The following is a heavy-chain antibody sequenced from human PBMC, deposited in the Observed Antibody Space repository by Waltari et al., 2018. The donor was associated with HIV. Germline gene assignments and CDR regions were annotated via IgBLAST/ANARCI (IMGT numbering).Heavy chain of an antibody. CDR1: GFTFDDYA. J-gene: IGHJ1*01. Sequence: EVQLVESGGGLVQPGRSLRLSCAASGFTFDDYAMHWVRQAPGKGPEWVSGISWNSGSIGYADSVKGRFTISRDNAKNSLYLQMNSLRAEDTALYYCAKDKDSINLGNGYFQHWGQGTLVTVSS. CDR3: AKDKDSINLGNGYFQH. D-gene: IGHD3-22*01. CDR2: ISWNSGSI. V-gene: IGHV3-9*01.